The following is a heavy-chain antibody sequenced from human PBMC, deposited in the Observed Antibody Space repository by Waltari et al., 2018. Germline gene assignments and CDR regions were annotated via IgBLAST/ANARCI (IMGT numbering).Heavy chain of an antibody. CDR2: IDHSGST. J-gene: IGHJ6*03. CDR3: ARRVSGRFYDYYYYYMDV. CDR1: GYSISSGYY. V-gene: IGHV4-38-2*01. D-gene: IGHD3-10*01. Sequence: QVQLQESGPGLVKPSETLSLTCAVSGYSISSGYYWGWIRQPPGKGLEWIGSIDHSGSTYTDPSLKGRVTISVDTSKNQFALKLSSVTAADTAVYYCARRVSGRFYDYYYYYMDVWGKGTTVTVSS.